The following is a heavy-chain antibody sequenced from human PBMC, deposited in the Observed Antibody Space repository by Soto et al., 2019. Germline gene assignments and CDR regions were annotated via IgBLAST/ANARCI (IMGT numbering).Heavy chain of an antibody. J-gene: IGHJ6*02. CDR1: GFTFSSYG. CDR2: ISYDGTNK. CDR3: AKDLVEFVLAVVRYYFYYGMDV. D-gene: IGHD3-16*01. Sequence: QVQLVESGGGVVQPGRSLRLSCAPSGFTFSSYGMHWVRQAPGKGLEWVAVISYDGTNKYYADSVKGRFTISRDNSNNTLYLQMDSLRPEDTAVYFCAKDLVEFVLAVVRYYFYYGMDVWGQGTTVTVSS. V-gene: IGHV3-30*18.